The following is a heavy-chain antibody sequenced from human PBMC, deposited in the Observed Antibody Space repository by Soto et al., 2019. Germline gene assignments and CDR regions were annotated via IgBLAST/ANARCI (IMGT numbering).Heavy chain of an antibody. CDR1: GFTFSSYG. D-gene: IGHD3-10*01. V-gene: IGHV3-33*01. Sequence: LRLSCAASGFTFSSYGMHWVRQAPGKGLEWVAVIWYDGSNKYYADSVKGRFTISRDNSKNTLYLQMNSLRAEDTAVYYCARPLAGTTFDYWGQGTLVTVSS. J-gene: IGHJ4*02. CDR2: IWYDGSNK. CDR3: ARPLAGTTFDY.